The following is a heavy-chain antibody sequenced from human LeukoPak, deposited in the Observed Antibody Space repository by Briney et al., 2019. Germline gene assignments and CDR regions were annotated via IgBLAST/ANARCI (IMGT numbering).Heavy chain of an antibody. D-gene: IGHD3-10*01. CDR3: ARGGWTGRNV. J-gene: IGHJ6*02. Sequence: GGSLRLSCAASGFTFSNYAMSWVRQAPGKGLEWVSGISGNGGSTYYADSVKGRFTISRDNSKNTLYLQMNSLRVEDTAVYYCARGGWTGRNVWGQGTTVTVSS. CDR1: GFTFSNYA. V-gene: IGHV3-23*01. CDR2: ISGNGGST.